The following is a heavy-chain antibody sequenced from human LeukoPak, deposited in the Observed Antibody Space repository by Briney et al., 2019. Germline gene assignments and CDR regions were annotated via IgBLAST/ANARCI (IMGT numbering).Heavy chain of an antibody. CDR3: VRVLSGIFYD. Sequence: SQTLSLTCAISGDSVSSNLVTWNWLRQSPSRGLEWLGRTYYRSKWSNDYAVSVKSRITIKPDTSKNQFSLQLNSVTPEDTAVYYCVRVLSGIFYDWGQGTLLTVSS. J-gene: IGHJ4*02. CDR2: TYYRSKWSN. V-gene: IGHV6-1*01. CDR1: GDSVSSNLVT. D-gene: IGHD1-26*01.